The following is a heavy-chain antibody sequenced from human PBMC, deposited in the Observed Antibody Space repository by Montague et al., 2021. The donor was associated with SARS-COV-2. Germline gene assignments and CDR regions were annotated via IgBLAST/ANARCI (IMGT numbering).Heavy chain of an antibody. V-gene: IGHV4-59*11. CDR1: LHSSGNHH. Sequence: SETLSLTCTVALHSSGNHHWRWMQQHPGKGLERWPFYSGNTNYNPSLKSRVTISVDTSKNQFSLKLSSVTAADTAVYYCATYGSGTKDDAFDIWGQGTMVTVSS. CDR3: ATYGSGTKDDAFDI. D-gene: IGHD3-10*01. J-gene: IGHJ3*02. CDR2: PFYSGNT.